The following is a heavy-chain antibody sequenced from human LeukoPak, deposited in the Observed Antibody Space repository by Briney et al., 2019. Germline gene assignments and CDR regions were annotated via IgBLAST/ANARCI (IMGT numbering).Heavy chain of an antibody. V-gene: IGHV4-34*01. Sequence: PSETPSLTCAVYGGSFSGYYWSWIRQPPGKGLEWIGEINHSGSTNYNPSLKSRVTISVDTSKNQLSLKLSSVTAADTAVYYCARERYYDSSGYSSWGQGTLVTVSS. J-gene: IGHJ5*02. CDR3: ARERYYDSSGYSS. CDR2: INHSGST. CDR1: GGSFSGYY. D-gene: IGHD3-22*01.